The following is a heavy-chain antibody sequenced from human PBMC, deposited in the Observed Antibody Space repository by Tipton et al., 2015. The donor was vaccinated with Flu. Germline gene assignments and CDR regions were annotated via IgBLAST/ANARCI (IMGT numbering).Heavy chain of an antibody. V-gene: IGHV4-4*07. Sequence: TLSLTCTVSGGSIGSFYWNWIRQPPGKGLEWLGTIHRSGNTHHNPSLKSRLTMSVDTSRNQFSLKLSSVTATDMAVYYCARRDYSNYVSDPKSWFDPWGQGTLVAVSS. D-gene: IGHD4-11*01. CDR2: IHRSGNT. J-gene: IGHJ5*02. CDR1: GGSIGSFY. CDR3: ARRDYSNYVSDPKSWFDP.